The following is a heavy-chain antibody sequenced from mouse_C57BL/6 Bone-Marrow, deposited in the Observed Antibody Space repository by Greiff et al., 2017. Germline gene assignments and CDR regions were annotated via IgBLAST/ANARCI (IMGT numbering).Heavy chain of an antibody. CDR2: INPNNGGT. V-gene: IGHV1-26*01. J-gene: IGHJ2*01. CDR3: ARDYYGSSWYFDY. D-gene: IGHD1-1*01. CDR1: GYTFTDYY. Sequence: EVQLQQSGPELVKPGASVKISCKASGYTFTDYYMNWVKQSHGKSLAWIGDINPNNGGTSYNQKLKGKATLTVDKSSSTAYMELRSLTSEDSAVYYCARDYYGSSWYFDYWGQGTILTVSS.